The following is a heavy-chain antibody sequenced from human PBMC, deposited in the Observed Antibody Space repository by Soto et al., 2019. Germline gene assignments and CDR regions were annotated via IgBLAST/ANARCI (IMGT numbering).Heavy chain of an antibody. D-gene: IGHD2-21*02. CDR3: AHPQGTRDLCGGDCYYFQH. V-gene: IGHV2-5*02. CDR2: IYWDDDK. Sequence: SGPTLVKPTQPLTLTCTFSGFSLSTSGVGVGWIRQPPGKALEWLALIYWDDDKRYSPSLKSRLTITKDTSKNQVVLTMTNMDPVDTATYYCAHPQGTRDLCGGDCYYFQHWGQGTLVTVSS. CDR1: GFSLSTSGVG. J-gene: IGHJ1*01.